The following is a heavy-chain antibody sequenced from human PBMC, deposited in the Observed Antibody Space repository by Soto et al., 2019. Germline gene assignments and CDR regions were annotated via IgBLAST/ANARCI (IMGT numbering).Heavy chain of an antibody. J-gene: IGHJ3*02. CDR1: GGFVSSGNYY. Sequence: QVQLQQWGAGLLKPSETLSLTCAVYGGFVSSGNYYWSWIRQPPGKGLEWIGEMSHSGGNHFNPSVKSRDTISVDTSTIQFYLKMSSVTAADTALYDCARVERGTATTVVDAFDIWGPGTMVTVSS. D-gene: IGHD1-1*01. CDR3: ARVERGTATTVVDAFDI. V-gene: IGHV4-34*01. CDR2: MSHSGGN.